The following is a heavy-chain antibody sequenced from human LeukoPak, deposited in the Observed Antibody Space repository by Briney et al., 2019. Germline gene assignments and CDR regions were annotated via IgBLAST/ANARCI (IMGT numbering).Heavy chain of an antibody. Sequence: PSETLSLTCTVSGGSINSYYWSWIRQPPGKGLEWIGYIFYSGITNYNPSLKSRVTISVDTSKNQFSLKLSSVTAADTAVYYCARASWAYSPFDSWGQGALVTVSS. CDR2: IFYSGIT. J-gene: IGHJ4*02. CDR1: GGSINSYY. V-gene: IGHV4-59*01. CDR3: ARASWAYSPFDS. D-gene: IGHD2-21*01.